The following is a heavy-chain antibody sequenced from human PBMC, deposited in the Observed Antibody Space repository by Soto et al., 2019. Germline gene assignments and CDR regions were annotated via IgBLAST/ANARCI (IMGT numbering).Heavy chain of an antibody. J-gene: IGHJ6*02. D-gene: IGHD4-4*01. CDR2: ILYDGSSE. V-gene: IGHV3-30-3*01. CDR1: GFIFSTYA. CDR3: ARDLPYSNDYFYSGMDV. Sequence: QVQLVESGGGVVQPERSLRLSCAASGFIFSTYAMHWVRQAPGKGLEWVAVILYDGSSEYYSDSVNGRFTISRDNSKTTLYLQMNSLRAEDTAVYYCARDLPYSNDYFYSGMDVWGQGTTVTVSS.